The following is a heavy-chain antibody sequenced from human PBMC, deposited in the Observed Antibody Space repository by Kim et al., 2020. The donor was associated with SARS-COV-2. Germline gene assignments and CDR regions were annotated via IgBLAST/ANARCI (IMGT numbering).Heavy chain of an antibody. CDR3: ARAGYGYFDL. D-gene: IGHD2-15*01. CDR2: INHSGST. CDR1: GGSFSGYY. J-gene: IGHJ2*01. V-gene: IGHV4-34*01. Sequence: SETLSLTCAVYGGSFSGYYWSWIRQPPGKGLEWIGEINHSGSTNYNPSLKSRVTISVDTSKNQVSLKLSSVTAADTAVYYCARAGYGYFDLWGRGTLVTVSS.